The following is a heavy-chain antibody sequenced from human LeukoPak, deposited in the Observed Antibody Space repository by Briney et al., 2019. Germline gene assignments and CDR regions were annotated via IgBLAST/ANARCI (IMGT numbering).Heavy chain of an antibody. D-gene: IGHD1-1*01. CDR1: GGSISSGGYY. V-gene: IGHV4-31*03. J-gene: IGHJ4*02. CDR3: ARYVRLERDPVVDY. Sequence: SQTLSLTCTVSGGSISSGGYYWSWIRQHPGKGLEWIGYIYYSGSTYYNPSLKSRVTISVDTSKNQFSLKLSSVTAADTAVYYCARYVRLERDPVVDYWGQGTLVTVSS. CDR2: IYYSGST.